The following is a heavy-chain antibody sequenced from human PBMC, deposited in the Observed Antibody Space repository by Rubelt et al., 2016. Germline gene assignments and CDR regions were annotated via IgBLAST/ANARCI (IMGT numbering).Heavy chain of an antibody. D-gene: IGHD1-26*01. V-gene: IGHV3-9*01. CDR2: ISWNSGSI. CDR1: GGSISSYY. Sequence: VQLQESGPGLVKPSETLSLTCTVSGGSISSYYWSWIRQPPGKGLEWVSGISWNSGSIGYADSVKGRFTISRDNAKNSLYLQMNSLRAEDTALYYCAKDSWAGREIDYWGQGTLVTVSS. CDR3: AKDSWAGREIDY. J-gene: IGHJ4*02.